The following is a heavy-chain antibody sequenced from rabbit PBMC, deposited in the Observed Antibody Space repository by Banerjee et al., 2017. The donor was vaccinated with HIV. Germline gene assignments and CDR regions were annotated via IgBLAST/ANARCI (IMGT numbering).Heavy chain of an antibody. Sequence: QEQLVESGGGLVQPEGSLTLTCKASGFSFNVKYVMCWVRQAPGKGLEWIACINTSSGNTVYASWAKGRFTISKTSSTTVTLQMTSLTAADTATYFCARRADYAGGGNFNLWGPGTLVTVS. CDR2: INTSSGNT. D-gene: IGHD4-2*01. CDR3: ARRADYAGGGNFNL. CDR1: GFSFNVKYV. J-gene: IGHJ4*01. V-gene: IGHV1S45*01.